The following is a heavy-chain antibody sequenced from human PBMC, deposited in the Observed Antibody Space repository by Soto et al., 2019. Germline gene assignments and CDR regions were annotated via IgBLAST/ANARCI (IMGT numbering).Heavy chain of an antibody. CDR2: MQPSSGRT. V-gene: IGHV1-8*01. J-gene: IGHJ4*02. CDR1: GYSFTSLD. CDR3: ARGVTAGVDY. Sequence: QVQLVKSGAEVREPGASVKVSCKASGYSFTSLDINWVRQTTGQGLEWMGWMQPSSGRTGYAQKFQGRVTMTKDTSINTAYMELSGLTSDDTAFYYCARGVTAGVDYWVQGTLVTVSS. D-gene: IGHD1-26*01.